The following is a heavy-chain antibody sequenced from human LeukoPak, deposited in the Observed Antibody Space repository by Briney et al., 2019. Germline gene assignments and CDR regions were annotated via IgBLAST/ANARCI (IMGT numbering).Heavy chain of an antibody. Sequence: GGSLRLSCAASGFTFSRHGMHWVRQAPGKGLEWVAVIWYDGSNKYYADSVKGRFTISRDNSKNTLYLQMNSPRAEDTAVYYCARDGSEMCLQPTCGYFDYWGQGTLVTVSS. CDR1: GFTFSRHG. J-gene: IGHJ4*01. CDR2: IWYDGSNK. V-gene: IGHV3-33*01. CDR3: ARDGSEMCLQPTCGYFDY. D-gene: IGHD5/OR15-5a*01.